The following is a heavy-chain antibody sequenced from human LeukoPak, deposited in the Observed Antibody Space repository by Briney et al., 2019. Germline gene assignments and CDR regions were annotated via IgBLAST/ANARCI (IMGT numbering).Heavy chain of an antibody. CDR3: AKSVADRLQWPHFDY. D-gene: IGHD6-19*01. CDR2: ISGSGGST. J-gene: IGHJ4*02. CDR1: GFTFSSYA. V-gene: IGHV3-23*01. Sequence: QTGGSLRLSCAASGFTFSSYAMSWVRQAPGKGLEWVSAISGSGGSTYYADSVKGRFTISRDNSKNTLYLQMNSLRAEDTAVYYCAKSVADRLQWPHFDYWGQGTLVTASS.